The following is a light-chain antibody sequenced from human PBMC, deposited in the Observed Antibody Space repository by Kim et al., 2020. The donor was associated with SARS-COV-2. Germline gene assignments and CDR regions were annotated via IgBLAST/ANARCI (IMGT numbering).Light chain of an antibody. CDR3: QPRYITPFT. Sequence: DIQMTQSPSTLSASVGDRVTITCRTTQSISSHLNWYQQKPGRAPKLLISAASTLQGGVPSRFSGSGSETDFTLTISSLQPEDFATYFCQPRYITPFTFGPGTKVDIK. V-gene: IGKV1-39*01. CDR2: AAS. J-gene: IGKJ3*01. CDR1: QSISSH.